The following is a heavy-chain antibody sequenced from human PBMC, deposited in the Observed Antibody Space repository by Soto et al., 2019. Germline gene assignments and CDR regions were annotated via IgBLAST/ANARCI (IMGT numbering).Heavy chain of an antibody. Sequence: PGGSLRLSCAASGFTFSSYEMNWVRQAPGKGLEWVSYISSSGSTIYYADSVKGRFTISRDNAKNSLYLQMNSLRAEDTAVYYCVRGRYDYVWGSYIGTYGMDVWGQGTTVTVSS. CDR1: GFTFSSYE. V-gene: IGHV3-48*03. D-gene: IGHD3-16*01. CDR3: VRGRYDYVWGSYIGTYGMDV. J-gene: IGHJ6*02. CDR2: ISSSGSTI.